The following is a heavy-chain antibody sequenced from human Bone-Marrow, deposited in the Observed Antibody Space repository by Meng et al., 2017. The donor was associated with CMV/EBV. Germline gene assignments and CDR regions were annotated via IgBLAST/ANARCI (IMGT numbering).Heavy chain of an antibody. CDR3: ARGGEYCSSTSCYRQPIDY. Sequence: GESLKISCAASGFTFSSYSMNWVRQAPGKGLEWVSAISGSGGSTYYADSVKGRFTISRDNSKNTLYLQMNSLRAEDTAVYYCARGGEYCSSTSCYRQPIDYWGQGTLVTVSS. CDR2: ISGSGGST. J-gene: IGHJ4*02. D-gene: IGHD2-2*01. V-gene: IGHV3-23*01. CDR1: GFTFSSYS.